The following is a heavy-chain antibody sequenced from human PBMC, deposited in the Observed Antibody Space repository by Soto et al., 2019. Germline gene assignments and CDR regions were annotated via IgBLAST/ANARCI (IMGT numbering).Heavy chain of an antibody. CDR1: GFTINRND. D-gene: IGHD3-3*01. V-gene: IGHV3-30*03. CDR3: ASCERFPRVGVDYYALDV. Sequence: QVHLAESGGGVVQPGGSLRLSCAASGFTINRNDMYWVRQAPGKALEWVAVMSFDGNHQHYADSVKGRFTISRDNSKNTLSLEMNSLRRDDTAVYYCASCERFPRVGVDYYALDVWGQGTTVIVSS. J-gene: IGHJ6*02. CDR2: MSFDGNHQ.